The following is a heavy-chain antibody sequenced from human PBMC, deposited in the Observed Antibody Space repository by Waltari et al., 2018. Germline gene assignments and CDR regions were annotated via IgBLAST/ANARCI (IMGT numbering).Heavy chain of an antibody. J-gene: IGHJ4*02. CDR2: IYSGGSS. CDR3: VGHRFGSGSYFDY. D-gene: IGHD3-10*01. Sequence: EVQVVESGGGLIQPGGSLRLSCAVSGFIVSGNYMSWVRQAPGKGLEWVSVIYSGGSSYYVDSVKGRFTISRDNSKNTIYLEMNSLRGEDTAVYFCVGHRFGSGSYFDYWGQGTPVTVSS. CDR1: GFIVSGNY. V-gene: IGHV3-53*01.